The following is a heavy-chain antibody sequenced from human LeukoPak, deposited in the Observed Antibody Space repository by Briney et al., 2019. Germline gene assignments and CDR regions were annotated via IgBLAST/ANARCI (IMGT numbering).Heavy chain of an antibody. CDR2: ISSSSSYI. J-gene: IGHJ5*02. V-gene: IGHV3-21*01. CDR3: ASENEIAVAGTLLSGWFDP. Sequence: GGSLRLSCAASGFTFSSYSMNWVRQAPGKGLEWVSSISSSSSYIYYADSVKGRFTISRDNAKNSLYLQMNSLRAEDTAVYYCASENEIAVAGTLLSGWFDPWGQGTLVTVSS. CDR1: GFTFSSYS. D-gene: IGHD6-19*01.